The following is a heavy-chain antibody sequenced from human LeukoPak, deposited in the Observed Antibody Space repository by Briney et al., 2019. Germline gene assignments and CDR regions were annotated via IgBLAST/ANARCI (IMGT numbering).Heavy chain of an antibody. V-gene: IGHV1-18*01. J-gene: IGHJ4*02. CDR3: ARDIAAAGHFDY. CDR1: GYTFTSYG. D-gene: IGHD6-13*01. Sequence: ASVRVSCKASGYTFTSYGISWVRQAPGQGLEWMGWISAYNGNTNYAQKLQGRVTMTTDTSTSTAYMELRSLRSDDTAVYYRARDIAAAGHFDYWGQGTLVTVSS. CDR2: ISAYNGNT.